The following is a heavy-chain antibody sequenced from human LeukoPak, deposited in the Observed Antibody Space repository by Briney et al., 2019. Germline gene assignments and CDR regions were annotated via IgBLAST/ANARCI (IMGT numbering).Heavy chain of an antibody. D-gene: IGHD3-10*01. CDR1: GGSFSTYY. CDR3: ARHAELLYYFDY. J-gene: IGHJ4*02. CDR2: IYYTGTT. V-gene: IGHV4-59*08. Sequence: PSETLSLTCAVSGGSFSTYYWSWIRQPPGKGLEWIGFIYYTGTTNYNPSLKSRVTISVDTSKNQFSLNLSSVTAADTAVYYCARHAELLYYFDYWGQGTLVTVSS.